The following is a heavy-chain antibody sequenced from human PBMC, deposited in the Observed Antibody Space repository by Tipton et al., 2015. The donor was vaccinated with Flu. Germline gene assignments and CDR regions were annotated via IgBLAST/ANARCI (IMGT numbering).Heavy chain of an antibody. D-gene: IGHD3-22*01. CDR1: GGSFSGYY. CDR3: VRGRGRIVVVTTHAFDI. V-gene: IGHV4-34*01. J-gene: IGHJ3*02. CDR2: INHSGST. Sequence: TLSLTCAVYGGSFSGYYWSWIRQPPGKGLEWIGEINHSGSTNYNPSLKSRVTISVDTSKNQFSLKLRTVTAADTAVYYCVRGRGRIVVVTTHAFDIWGRGTMVTVSS.